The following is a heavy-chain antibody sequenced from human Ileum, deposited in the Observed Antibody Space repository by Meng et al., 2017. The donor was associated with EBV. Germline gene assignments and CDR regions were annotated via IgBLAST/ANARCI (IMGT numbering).Heavy chain of an antibody. D-gene: IGHD4-23*01. CDR2: IDQSGYT. J-gene: IGHJ5*02. Sequence: QVRQQQWGTGLFKPSVSLPLTCALYGGSFNDYYWTWLRQPPGKGLEWIGEIDQSGYTKFNPSLSSRATISRDTSNNQFSLRLNSVTAADTALYYCARYGRCNGNSFYCFDPWGQGTLVTVSS. CDR1: GGSFNDYY. CDR3: ARYGRCNGNSFYCFDP. V-gene: IGHV4-34*01.